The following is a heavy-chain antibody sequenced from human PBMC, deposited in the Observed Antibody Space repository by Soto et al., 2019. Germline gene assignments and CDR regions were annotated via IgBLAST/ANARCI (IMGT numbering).Heavy chain of an antibody. CDR1: GGTFSSYG. D-gene: IGHD2-21*01. CDR2: IIPMFGIT. V-gene: IGHV1-69*12. J-gene: IGHJ1*01. CDR3: ASYRAYGPVN. Sequence: QVQLVQSGAEVKKPGSSLKVSCKVSGGTFSSYGFNWVRQAPGQGLEWMGGIIPMFGITNHTQKFQGRMRISADASITTASVQLSSMGFANRALCVSASYRAYGPVNWCQGTLLTF.